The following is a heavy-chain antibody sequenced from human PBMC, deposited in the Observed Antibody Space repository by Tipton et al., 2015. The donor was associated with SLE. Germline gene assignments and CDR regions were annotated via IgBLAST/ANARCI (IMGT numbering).Heavy chain of an antibody. D-gene: IGHD3-10*01. Sequence: SLRLSCAASGFTFSSYWMTWVRQAPGKGLEWVANIRQDGSEKYYVDSVKGRFTISRDNAKNSLYLHMNSLRVEDTAVHYCAKDGNHHGSGSYGSWFDSWGQGTLVSVSS. CDR2: IRQDGSEK. CDR3: AKDGNHHGSGSYGSWFDS. J-gene: IGHJ5*01. CDR1: GFTFSSYW. V-gene: IGHV3-7*01.